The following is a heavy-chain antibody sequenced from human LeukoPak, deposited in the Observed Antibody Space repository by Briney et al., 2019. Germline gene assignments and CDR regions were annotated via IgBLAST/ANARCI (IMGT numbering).Heavy chain of an antibody. Sequence: PGGSLRLSCAASGFTFSTYGMTWVRQAPGKGLEWVSSIVDSGDSTYYADSVKGRFTISRDNAKNTLHLQMNSLRAEDTAVYYCAKVFWFGNGNHVFAHWGQGTLVTVSS. CDR2: IVDSGDST. CDR1: GFTFSTYG. D-gene: IGHD1-14*01. J-gene: IGHJ4*02. V-gene: IGHV3-23*01. CDR3: AKVFWFGNGNHVFAH.